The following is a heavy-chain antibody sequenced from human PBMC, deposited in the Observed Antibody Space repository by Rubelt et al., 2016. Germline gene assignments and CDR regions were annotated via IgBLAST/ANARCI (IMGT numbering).Heavy chain of an antibody. V-gene: IGHV3-66*02. CDR2: IYSGGGT. CDR1: GFTVSTNY. CDR3: VRLLGSDGKKDVFDI. Sequence: EVQLVESGGGLIQSGGSLRLSCAASGFTVSTNYMSWVRQAPGKGLDWVSVIYSGGGTYYAESVKGRFTVSKDNSKNTIYLQMNGLRAEDTAVYYCVRLLGSDGKKDVFDIWGQGTLVIVSS. J-gene: IGHJ3*02. D-gene: IGHD5-24*01.